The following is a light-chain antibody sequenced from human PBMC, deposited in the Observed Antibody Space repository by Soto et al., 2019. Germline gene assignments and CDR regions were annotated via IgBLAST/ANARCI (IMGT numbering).Light chain of an antibody. Sequence: EIVVTQSPSTLSVSPGERATLSCRASQNVRSNLAWYQQKPGQAPRLLIYGASTRATGIPARFSGSGSGTDFTLTISRLEPEDFAVYYCHQYGNTLWTFGQGTKVDIK. CDR2: GAS. J-gene: IGKJ1*01. CDR1: QNVRSN. V-gene: IGKV3-15*01. CDR3: HQYGNTLWT.